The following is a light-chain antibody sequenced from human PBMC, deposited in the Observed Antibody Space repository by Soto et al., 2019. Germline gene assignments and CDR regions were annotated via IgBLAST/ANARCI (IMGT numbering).Light chain of an antibody. CDR3: QSYDNSLSGVV. Sequence: QSVLTQPPSVSGAPGQRVTISCTGSSSSIGAGYDVHWYQQLPGTAPKLLIYGYNNRPSGVPDRFSASKSGTSASLAVTGLQADDEADYYCQSYDNSLSGVVFGGGTKLTVL. V-gene: IGLV1-40*01. CDR2: GYN. CDR1: SSSIGAGYD. J-gene: IGLJ2*01.